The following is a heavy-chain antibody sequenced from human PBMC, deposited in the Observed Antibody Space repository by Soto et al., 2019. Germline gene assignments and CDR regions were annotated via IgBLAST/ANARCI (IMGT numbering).Heavy chain of an antibody. J-gene: IGHJ6*02. CDR3: ARDKKPFNWSPSILKSYYYGMDV. CDR2: ISNDGSNK. CDR1: VFTFRTFA. D-gene: IGHD1-1*01. V-gene: IGHV3-30-3*01. Sequence: GSLRRSGAASVFTFRTFAMHWVLQAPGKGLGWVAVISNDGSNKYFLDSVKGRFTVSRDNSNNTLYLQMDSLRAQDTAVYYCARDKKPFNWSPSILKSYYYGMDVWGQGTTVTVSS.